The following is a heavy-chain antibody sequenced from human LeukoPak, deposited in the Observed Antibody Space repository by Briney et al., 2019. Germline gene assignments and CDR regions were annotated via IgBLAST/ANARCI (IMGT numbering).Heavy chain of an antibody. Sequence: SQTLSLTCTVSGGSISSGSYYWSWIRQPAGKGREWIGRIYTSGSTNYNPPLKSRVTISVDTSKNQFSLKLSSVTAADTAVYYCARGRRDGYNYKGCWFDPWGQGTLVTVSS. CDR3: ARGRRDGYNYKGCWFDP. CDR2: IYTSGST. J-gene: IGHJ5*02. D-gene: IGHD5-24*01. V-gene: IGHV4-61*02. CDR1: GGSISSGSYY.